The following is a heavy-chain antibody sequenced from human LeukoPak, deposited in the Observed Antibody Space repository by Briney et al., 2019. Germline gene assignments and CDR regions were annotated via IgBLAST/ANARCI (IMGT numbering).Heavy chain of an antibody. Sequence: PSETLSLTCAVYGGSVSGYYWSWIRQPPGKGLEWIGEINHSGSTNYNPSLKSRVSISVDTSKNQFSLKLSSVTAADTAVYYCARGGYYGSGSYYNIDYWGQGTLVTVSS. CDR2: INHSGST. J-gene: IGHJ4*02. V-gene: IGHV4-34*01. D-gene: IGHD3-10*01. CDR1: GGSVSGYY. CDR3: ARGGYYGSGSYYNIDY.